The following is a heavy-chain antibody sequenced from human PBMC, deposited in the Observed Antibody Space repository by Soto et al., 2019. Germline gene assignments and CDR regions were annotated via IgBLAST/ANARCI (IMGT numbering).Heavy chain of an antibody. J-gene: IGHJ4*02. CDR3: AKAGSRVNYDSSGYYYVGAVDY. CDR2: ISGSGGST. V-gene: IGHV3-23*01. CDR1: GFTFSSYA. D-gene: IGHD3-22*01. Sequence: EVQLLESGGGLVQPGGSLRLSCAASGFTFSSYAMSWVRQAPGKGLEWVSAISGSGGSTYYADSVKGRFTISRDNSENTLYLQMNSLRAEDTAVYYCAKAGSRVNYDSSGYYYVGAVDYWGQGTLVTVSS.